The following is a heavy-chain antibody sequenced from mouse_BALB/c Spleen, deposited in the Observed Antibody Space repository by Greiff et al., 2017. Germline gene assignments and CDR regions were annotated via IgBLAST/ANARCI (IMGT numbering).Heavy chain of an antibody. CDR3: ARERAHYYGSRNAMDY. Sequence: QVQLKQSGPGLVQPSQSLSITCTVSGFSLTSYGVHWVRQSPGKGLEWLGVIWSGGSTDYNAAFISRLSISKDNSKSQVFFKMNSLQADDTAIYYCARERAHYYGSRNAMDYWGQGTSVTVSS. V-gene: IGHV2-4-1*01. J-gene: IGHJ4*01. CDR2: IWSGGST. CDR1: GFSLTSYG. D-gene: IGHD1-1*01.